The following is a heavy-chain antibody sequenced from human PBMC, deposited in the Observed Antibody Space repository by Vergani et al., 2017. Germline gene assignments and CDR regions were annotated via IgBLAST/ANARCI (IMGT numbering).Heavy chain of an antibody. D-gene: IGHD6-6*01. J-gene: IGHJ4*02. Sequence: QVQLVQSGAEVRTPGASVKVSCKASGYTFIHYDISWVRQASGQGLEWMGWMSPNSGNIGYAQKFQGRITMTRDTSRSTAFMELSSLTSDDTAVYYCVGGSSSTFDFWGQGTLVTVSS. CDR1: GYTFIHYD. CDR2: MSPNSGNI. CDR3: VGGSSSTFDF. V-gene: IGHV1-8*01.